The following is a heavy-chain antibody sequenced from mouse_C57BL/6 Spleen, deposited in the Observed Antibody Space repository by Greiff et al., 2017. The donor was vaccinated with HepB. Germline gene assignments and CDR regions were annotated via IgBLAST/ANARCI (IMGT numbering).Heavy chain of an antibody. CDR3: ARDLDYDYDGFAY. Sequence: EVQLQQSGPGMVKPSQSLSLTCTVTGYSITSGYDWHWIRHFPGNKLEWMGYISYSGSTNYNPSLKSRISITHDTSKNHFFLKLNSVTTEDTATYYCARDLDYDYDGFAYWGQGTLVTVSA. D-gene: IGHD2-4*01. J-gene: IGHJ3*01. CDR1: GYSITSGYD. V-gene: IGHV3-1*01. CDR2: ISYSGST.